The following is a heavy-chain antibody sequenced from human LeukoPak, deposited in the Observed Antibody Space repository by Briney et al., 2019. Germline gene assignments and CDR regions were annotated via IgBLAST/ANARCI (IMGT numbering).Heavy chain of an antibody. Sequence: SETLSLTCTVSGGSISSYCWSWIRQPPGKGLEWIGYIYYSGSTNYNPSLKSRVTISVDTSKNQFSLKLSSVTAADTAVYYCARGEYSYGSNFDYWGQGTLVTVSS. CDR2: IYYSGST. J-gene: IGHJ4*02. CDR1: GGSISSYC. D-gene: IGHD5-18*01. V-gene: IGHV4-59*01. CDR3: ARGEYSYGSNFDY.